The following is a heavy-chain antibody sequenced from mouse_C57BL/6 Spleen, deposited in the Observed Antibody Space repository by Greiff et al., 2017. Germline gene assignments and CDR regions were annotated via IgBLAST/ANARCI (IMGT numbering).Heavy chain of an antibody. D-gene: IGHD2-4*01. CDR1: GFSLTSYG. V-gene: IGHV2-6*03. CDR2: IWSDGST. J-gene: IGHJ3*01. Sequence: VKLVESGPGLVAPSQSLSITCTVSGFSLTSYGVHWVRQPPGNGLEWLVLIWSDGSTTYNSALNSRMTISQDNSKSQVFLKMNSLKTDDTAMYYCAREGGDYELAYWGQGTLVTVSA. CDR3: AREGGDYELAY.